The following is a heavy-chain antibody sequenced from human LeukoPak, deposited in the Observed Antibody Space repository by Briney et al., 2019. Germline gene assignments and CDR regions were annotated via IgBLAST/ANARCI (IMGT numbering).Heavy chain of an antibody. J-gene: IGHJ3*02. CDR2: IIPNSGGT. V-gene: IGHV1-2*02. CDR1: GYTFTGYY. Sequence: GASVKVSCKASGYTFTGYYMHWVRQAPGQGLEWMGWIIPNSGGTNYAQKFQGRVTMTRDTSISTAYMELSRLRSDDTAVYYCARAAAVAGTRNDAFDIWGQGTMVTVSS. D-gene: IGHD6-19*01. CDR3: ARAAAVAGTRNDAFDI.